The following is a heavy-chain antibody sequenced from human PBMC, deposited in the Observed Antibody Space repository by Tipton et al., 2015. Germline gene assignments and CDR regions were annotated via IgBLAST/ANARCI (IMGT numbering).Heavy chain of an antibody. D-gene: IGHD5-24*01. CDR2: IYYSGDM. Sequence: TLSLTCTVSGVSISGTSYYWGWIRQPPGKGLEWIGSIYYSGDMYYNPSLKSRVAMSVDTSKTQFSLEMRSVTATDTAVYYCARDLEHGMDVWGQGTTVTVSS. CDR1: GVSISGTSYY. CDR3: ARDLEHGMDV. J-gene: IGHJ6*02. V-gene: IGHV4-39*07.